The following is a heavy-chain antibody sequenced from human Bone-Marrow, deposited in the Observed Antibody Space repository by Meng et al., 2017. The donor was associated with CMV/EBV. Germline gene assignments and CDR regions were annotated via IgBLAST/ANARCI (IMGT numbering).Heavy chain of an antibody. D-gene: IGHD3-3*01. Sequence: SETLSLTCIVSGGSVSSRSYNWNWIRHSPGKELEWIGYIYNNGSTDYNSSLKSRVVILVDTSKNQFSLQVGFVTAAETAVYYCVGGGLGEWLLWHAFDIWGQGTMVSVSS. CDR2: IYNNGST. V-gene: IGHV4-61*01. CDR3: VGGGLGEWLLWHAFDI. J-gene: IGHJ3*02. CDR1: GGSVSSRSYN.